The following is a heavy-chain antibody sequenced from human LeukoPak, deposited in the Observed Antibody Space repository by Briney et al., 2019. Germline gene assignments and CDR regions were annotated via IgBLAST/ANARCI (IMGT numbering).Heavy chain of an antibody. J-gene: IGHJ4*02. CDR1: GYTFTSYC. V-gene: IGHV1-46*01. CDR3: ASLYDIVGTTVDY. Sequence: ASVKVSCKASGYTFTSYCIHWVRQAPGQGLEWMGIISPSGGSTSYAQKFQGRVTMTRDTSISTAYMALSGLRSDDTAVYYCASLYDIVGTTVDYWGQGTLVTVSS. D-gene: IGHD1-26*01. CDR2: ISPSGGST.